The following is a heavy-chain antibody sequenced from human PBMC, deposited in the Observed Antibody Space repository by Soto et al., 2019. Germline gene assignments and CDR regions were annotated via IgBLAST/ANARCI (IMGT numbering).Heavy chain of an antibody. V-gene: IGHV1-69*06. D-gene: IGHD1-26*01. CDR3: ARGVGATTKNGDAFDI. CDR1: GGTFSSYA. Sequence: QVQLVQSGAEVKKPGSSVKVSCKASGGTFSSYAISWVRQAPGQGLEWMGGIIPIFGTANYAQKFQGRVTMTTDTSTSTAYMELRSLRSDDTAVYYCARGVGATTKNGDAFDIWGQGTMVTVSS. J-gene: IGHJ3*02. CDR2: IIPIFGTA.